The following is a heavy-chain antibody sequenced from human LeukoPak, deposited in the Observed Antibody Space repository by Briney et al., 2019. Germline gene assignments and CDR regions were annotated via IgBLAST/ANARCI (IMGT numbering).Heavy chain of an antibody. D-gene: IGHD2-15*01. Sequence: PGGSLRLSSAASGFTFSSNAMTWVRQAPGKGPEWVSGISGRADTTFYADSVKGRFTVSRDNSKNTLYLQMNSLRAEDTAVYYCAKELPTPWGQGTMVTVSS. V-gene: IGHV3-23*01. CDR1: GFTFSSNA. CDR2: ISGRADTT. J-gene: IGHJ3*01. CDR3: AKELPTP.